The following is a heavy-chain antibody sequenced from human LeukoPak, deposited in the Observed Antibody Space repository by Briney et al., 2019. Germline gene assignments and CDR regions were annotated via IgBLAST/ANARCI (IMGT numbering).Heavy chain of an antibody. D-gene: IGHD3-22*01. J-gene: IGHJ5*02. CDR3: ARGNYYDSSGKEYFDP. Sequence: SQTLSLTCTVSGGSISSGGYYWSWIRQHPGKGLEWIGYIYYSGSTYYNPSLKSRVTISVDTSKNQFSLKLSSVTAADTAVYYCARGNYYDSSGKEYFDPRGQGTLVTVSS. CDR1: GGSISSGGYY. CDR2: IYYSGST. V-gene: IGHV4-31*03.